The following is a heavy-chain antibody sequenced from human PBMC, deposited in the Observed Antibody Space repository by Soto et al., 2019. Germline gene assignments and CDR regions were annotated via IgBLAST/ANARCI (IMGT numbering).Heavy chain of an antibody. V-gene: IGHV4-30-4*01. CDR3: ARVSGFLEWLLYFDY. J-gene: IGHJ4*02. CDR1: GGSISSGDYY. CDR2: IYYSGST. Sequence: PSETLSLTCTVSGGSISSGDYYWSWIRQPPGKGLEWIGYIYYSGSTYYNPSLKSRVTISVDTSKNQFSLKLSSVTAADTAVYYCARVSGFLEWLLYFDYWGQGTLVTVSS. D-gene: IGHD3-3*01.